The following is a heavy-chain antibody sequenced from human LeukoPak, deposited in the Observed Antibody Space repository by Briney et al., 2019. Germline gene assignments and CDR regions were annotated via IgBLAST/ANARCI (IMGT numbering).Heavy chain of an antibody. J-gene: IGHJ4*02. CDR3: AREGYYYDLDY. D-gene: IGHD3-22*01. Sequence: ASVKVSCKASGYTFTSYYMHWVRQAPGQGLEWMGIINPSGGSTSYAQKLQGRVTMTTDTSTSTAYMELRSLRSDDTAVYYCAREGYYYDLDYWGQGTLVTVSS. CDR2: INPSGGST. V-gene: IGHV1-46*01. CDR1: GYTFTSYY.